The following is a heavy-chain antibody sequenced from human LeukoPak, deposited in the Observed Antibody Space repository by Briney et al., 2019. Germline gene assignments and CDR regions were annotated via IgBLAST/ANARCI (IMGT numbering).Heavy chain of an antibody. J-gene: IGHJ4*02. CDR2: INTNTGNP. V-gene: IGHV7-4-1*02. CDR1: GYTFNKYA. D-gene: IGHD3-10*01. Sequence: AASVKVSCKASGYTFNKYAINWVRQAPGQGLVWMGWINTNTGNPSYARDFTGRFVFSLDTSVNSAFLQINNLKAEDTAFYYCTLGSYWGQGTLVTVSS. CDR3: TLGSY.